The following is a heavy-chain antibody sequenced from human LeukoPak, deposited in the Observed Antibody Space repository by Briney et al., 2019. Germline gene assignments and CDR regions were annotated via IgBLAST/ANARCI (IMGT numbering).Heavy chain of an antibody. CDR3: AREQWFRWEY. V-gene: IGHV3-11*01. Sequence: GGSLRLSCEASGFSVSYYYMVWVRQAPGKGLECISYIPNDDSVIYYADSVRGRLSVSRDSARNSLSLQLNSLRAEDTAVYYCAREQWFRWEYWGQGVLVTVSS. CDR1: GFSVSYYY. D-gene: IGHD3-22*01. CDR2: IPNDDSVI. J-gene: IGHJ4*02.